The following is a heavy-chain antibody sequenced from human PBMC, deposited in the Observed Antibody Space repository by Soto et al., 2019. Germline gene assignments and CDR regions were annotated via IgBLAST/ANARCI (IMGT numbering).Heavy chain of an antibody. V-gene: IGHV2-70*01. D-gene: IGHD6-19*01. Sequence: GSGPTLVNPTQTLTLTCTFSGFSLSTSGMCVSWIRQSPGKALEWLALIDWDDDKYYSTSLKTRLTISKDTSKNQVVLRMTNMDPVDTVTYFCARMLTAVAGRNYFDFWGQGALVTVSS. J-gene: IGHJ4*02. CDR1: GFSLSTSGMC. CDR3: ARMLTAVAGRNYFDF. CDR2: IDWDDDK.